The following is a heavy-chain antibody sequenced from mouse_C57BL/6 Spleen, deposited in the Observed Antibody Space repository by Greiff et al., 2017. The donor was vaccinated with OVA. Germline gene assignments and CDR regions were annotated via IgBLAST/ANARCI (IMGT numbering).Heavy chain of an antibody. Sequence: QVQLQQPGAELVRPGSSVKLSCKASGYTFTSYWMHWVKQRPIQGLEWIGNIDPSDSETHYNQKFKDKATLTVDKSSSTAYMQLSSLTSEDSAVYYCARSELRPNYFDYWGKGTTLTVAS. CDR3: ARSELRPNYFDY. J-gene: IGHJ2*01. V-gene: IGHV1-52*01. CDR2: IDPSDSET. D-gene: IGHD3-2*02. CDR1: GYTFTSYW.